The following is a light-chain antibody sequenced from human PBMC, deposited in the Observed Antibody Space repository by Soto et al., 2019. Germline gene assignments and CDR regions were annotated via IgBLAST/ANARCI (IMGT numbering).Light chain of an antibody. CDR2: DAS. CDR1: QSISSW. J-gene: IGKJ1*01. CDR3: QHKWT. V-gene: IGKV1-5*01. Sequence: DIQMTQSPSTLSASVGDRVTITCRASQSISSWLAWYQQKPGKAPKLLIYDASSLESGVPSRFSGSGSGTESTLTISSLQPDDFATYYCQHKWTFGQGTKVDI.